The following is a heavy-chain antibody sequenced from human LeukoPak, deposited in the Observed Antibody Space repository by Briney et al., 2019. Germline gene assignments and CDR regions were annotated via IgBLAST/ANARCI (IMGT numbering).Heavy chain of an antibody. Sequence: ASVKVSCKASGYTLTDYHIHWVRQAPGQGLEWMGWINPNNGATNYPQKFQGGVTMTRDTSISTAYMELSRLRSDDTAVYYCARGGYTFGGAYYMDVWGKGTTVTVSS. V-gene: IGHV1-2*02. J-gene: IGHJ6*03. CDR1: GYTLTDYH. CDR2: INPNNGAT. CDR3: ARGGYTFGGAYYMDV. D-gene: IGHD3-16*01.